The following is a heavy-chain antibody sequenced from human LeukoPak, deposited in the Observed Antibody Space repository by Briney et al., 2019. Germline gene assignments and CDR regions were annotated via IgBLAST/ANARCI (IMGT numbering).Heavy chain of an antibody. CDR1: GGTFSSYA. CDR2: ISGSGGST. V-gene: IGHV3-23*01. Sequence: ASVKVSCKASGGTFSSYAISWVRQAPGKGLEWVSAISGSGGSTYYADSVKGRFTISRDNSKNTLYLQMNSLRAEDTAVYYCAKDPSSGWPYFDYWGQGTLVTVSS. CDR3: AKDPSSGWPYFDY. J-gene: IGHJ4*02. D-gene: IGHD6-19*01.